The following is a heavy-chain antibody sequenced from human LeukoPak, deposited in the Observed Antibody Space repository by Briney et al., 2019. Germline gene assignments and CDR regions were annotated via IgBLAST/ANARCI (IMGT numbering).Heavy chain of an antibody. CDR3: ARTPIVVVVTGFTGMFDY. Sequence: SETLSLTCTVSGDSISSGDYYWSWIRQPAGKGLEWIGRISSSGSTNYNPSLKSRVTISVDTSKNQFSLRLSSVTAADTAVYYCARTPIVVVVTGFTGMFDYWGQGTPVTVSS. D-gene: IGHD2-15*01. V-gene: IGHV4-61*02. J-gene: IGHJ4*02. CDR2: ISSSGST. CDR1: GDSISSGDYY.